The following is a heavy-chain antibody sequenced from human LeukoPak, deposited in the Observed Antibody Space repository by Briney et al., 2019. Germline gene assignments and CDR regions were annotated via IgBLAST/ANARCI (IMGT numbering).Heavy chain of an antibody. CDR2: IYHSGST. CDR3: ARGYSSSVFDY. CDR1: GYSISSGYY. Sequence: SETLSLTCTVSGYSISSGYYWGWIRQPPGKGLEWIGSIYHSGSTYYNPSLKSRVTISVDTSKNQFSLKLSSVTAADTAVYYCARGYSSSVFDYWGQGTLVTLSS. V-gene: IGHV4-38-2*02. D-gene: IGHD6-13*01. J-gene: IGHJ4*02.